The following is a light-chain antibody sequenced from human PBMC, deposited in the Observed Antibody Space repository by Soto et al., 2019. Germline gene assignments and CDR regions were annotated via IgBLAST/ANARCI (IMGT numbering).Light chain of an antibody. CDR3: RLSYSYPQEYT. Sequence: DIQMTQSPSSLSASVGDRVTITCRSSQTISSSLNWYQQKPGKAPDLLIYAASTLQSGVTSRFSGSGSASDFTLTIRSLQDEDFARYDSRLSYSYPQEYTFGQGTRLEIK. V-gene: IGKV1-39*01. CDR2: AAS. J-gene: IGKJ2*01. CDR1: QTISSS.